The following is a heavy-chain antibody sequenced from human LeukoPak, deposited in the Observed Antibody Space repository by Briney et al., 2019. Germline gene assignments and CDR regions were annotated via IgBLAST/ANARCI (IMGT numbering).Heavy chain of an antibody. J-gene: IGHJ4*02. CDR1: GGSFSGYY. V-gene: IGHV4-34*01. Sequence: SETLSLACAVYGGSFSGYYWSWIRQPPGKGLEWIGEINHSGSTNYNPSLKSRVTISVDTSKNQFSLKLSSVTAADTAVYYCARGVSNYEGNATYFDYWGQGTLVTVSS. CDR2: INHSGST. CDR3: ARGVSNYEGNATYFDY. D-gene: IGHD4-11*01.